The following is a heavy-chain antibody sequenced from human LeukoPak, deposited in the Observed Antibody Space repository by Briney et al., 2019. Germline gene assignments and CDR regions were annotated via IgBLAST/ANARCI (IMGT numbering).Heavy chain of an antibody. V-gene: IGHV3-48*01. D-gene: IGHD1-26*01. J-gene: IGHJ4*02. CDR1: GFTFSDYS. Sequence: PGGSLRLSCAASGFTFSDYSMNWVRQAPGKGLEWVSLIRSDSSTIYYADSVKGRFTISRDNAKNSLYLQMNSLRVDDTAVYYCASAWELRDYWGQGTLVTVSS. CDR2: IRSDSSTI. CDR3: ASAWELRDY.